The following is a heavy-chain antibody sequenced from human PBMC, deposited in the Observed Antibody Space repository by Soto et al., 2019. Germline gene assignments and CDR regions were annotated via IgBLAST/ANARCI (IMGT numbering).Heavy chain of an antibody. D-gene: IGHD7-27*01. CDR3: TTDRWGLRAFDI. CDR1: GFTFSNAW. V-gene: IGHV3-15*01. Sequence: GGSLRLSCAASGFTFSNAWMSWVRQAPGKGLEWVGRIKSKTDGGTTDYAAPVKGRFTISRDDSKNTLYLQMNSLKTEDTAVYYCTTDRWGLRAFDIWGQGTMVTVSS. CDR2: IKSKTDGGTT. J-gene: IGHJ3*02.